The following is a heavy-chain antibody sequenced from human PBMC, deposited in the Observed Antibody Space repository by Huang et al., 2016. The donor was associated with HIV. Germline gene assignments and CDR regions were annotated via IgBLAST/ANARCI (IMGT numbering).Heavy chain of an antibody. CDR1: GFSFDSFA. CDR2: STESGSFK. Sequence: DVQLVESGGGLVKPGGSLRLSCAASGFSFDSFAMHWVRRAAGNELEWGASSTESGSFKEYAVSLTGRFTVSRDNAKNSLYLQMNSLRPEDTAVYYCVRENYGSGSTLHWFDPWGQGTLVTVSS. J-gene: IGHJ5*02. CDR3: VRENYGSGSTLHWFDP. V-gene: IGHV3-21*01. D-gene: IGHD3-10*01.